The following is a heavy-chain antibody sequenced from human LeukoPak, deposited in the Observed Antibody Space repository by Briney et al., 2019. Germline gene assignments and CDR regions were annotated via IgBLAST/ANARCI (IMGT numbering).Heavy chain of an antibody. CDR3: AKDLYRLPYSSSSNDY. V-gene: IGHV3-30*18. CDR1: GFTFSSYG. CDR2: ISYDGSNK. D-gene: IGHD6-6*01. J-gene: IGHJ4*02. Sequence: PGRSLRLSCAASGFTFSSYGMDWVRQAPGKGLEWVAVISYDGSNKYYADSVKGRFTISRDNSKNTLYLQMNSLRAEDTAVYYCAKDLYRLPYSSSSNDYWGQGTLVTVSS.